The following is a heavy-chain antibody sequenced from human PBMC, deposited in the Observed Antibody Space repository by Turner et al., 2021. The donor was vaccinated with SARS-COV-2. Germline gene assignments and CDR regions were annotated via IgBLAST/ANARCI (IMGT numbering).Heavy chain of an antibody. D-gene: IGHD6-13*01. V-gene: IGHV3-66*01. Sequence: EVQLVESGGGLVQPGGSLRLSCAASGFTVSSNNMSWVRQAPGKGLEWVSIIYSGGTTYYADSVKGRFTISRDNSKNTLYLQMNSLSAEDTAVYYCARGDSSSWLTYWGQGTLVTVSS. CDR2: IYSGGTT. J-gene: IGHJ4*02. CDR3: ARGDSSSWLTY. CDR1: GFTVSSNN.